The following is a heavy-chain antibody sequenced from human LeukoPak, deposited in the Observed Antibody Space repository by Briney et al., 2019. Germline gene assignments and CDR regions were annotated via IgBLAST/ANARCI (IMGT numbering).Heavy chain of an antibody. Sequence: GGSLRLSCAASGFPFRNYSMNWVRQAPGKGLEWVSYISGNGGTIYYADSVKGRFTISRDNAKNSVYLQMNSLRGEDTAVYYCAREYGSGDFWGQGTRVTVSS. V-gene: IGHV3-48*04. CDR2: ISGNGGTI. CDR3: AREYGSGDF. D-gene: IGHD3-10*01. CDR1: GFPFRNYS. J-gene: IGHJ4*02.